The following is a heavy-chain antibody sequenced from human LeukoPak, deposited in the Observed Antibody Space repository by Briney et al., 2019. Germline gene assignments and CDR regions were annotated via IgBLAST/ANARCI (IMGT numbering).Heavy chain of an antibody. D-gene: IGHD3-22*01. CDR3: TTDDYYDSSGPVDY. J-gene: IGHJ4*02. CDR2: IKSKTDGGTT. V-gene: IGHV3-15*01. CDR1: GFAFKNAW. Sequence: GGSLRLSCAASGFAFKNAWMSWVRQAPGKGLEWLGLIKSKTDGGTTDYAAPVKGRFTISRDDSKNTLYLQMNSLKTEDTAVYYCTTDDYYDSSGPVDYWGQGTLVTVSS.